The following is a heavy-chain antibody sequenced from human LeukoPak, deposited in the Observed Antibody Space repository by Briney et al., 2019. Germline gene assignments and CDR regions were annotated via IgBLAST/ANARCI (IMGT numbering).Heavy chain of an antibody. CDR3: ARAGPYDAFDI. Sequence: GGSLRLSCAASGFTVSSNFMSWVRQAPGKGLEWVSVIYSGGSTYFADSVKGRFTISRHNSKNTLYLQINSLRAEDTAVYYCARAGPYDAFDIWGQGTMVTVSS. CDR2: IYSGGST. V-gene: IGHV3-53*04. D-gene: IGHD1-14*01. CDR1: GFTVSSNF. J-gene: IGHJ3*02.